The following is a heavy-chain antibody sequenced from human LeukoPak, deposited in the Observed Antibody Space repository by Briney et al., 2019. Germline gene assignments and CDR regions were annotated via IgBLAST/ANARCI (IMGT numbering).Heavy chain of an antibody. V-gene: IGHV4-39*07. D-gene: IGHD2-15*01. CDR3: ARDLGGYPFFMDV. CDR1: GGSTRSGRHH. Sequence: SETLSLTCSVSGGSTRSGRHHWAWVRQPPGKGLEFIGSLDESGRPYYNAPLKSRVTISEDSSGKQFSLNLSSVTAPDTAVYYCARDLGGYPFFMDVWGRGTTVIVSS. CDR2: LDESGRP. J-gene: IGHJ6*03.